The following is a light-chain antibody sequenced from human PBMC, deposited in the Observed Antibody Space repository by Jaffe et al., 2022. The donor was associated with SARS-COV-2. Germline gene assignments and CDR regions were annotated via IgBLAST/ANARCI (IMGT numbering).Light chain of an antibody. Sequence: QSVLTQPPSVSAAPGQKVTISCSGGNSSGGGRYVAWYQQLPGAAPKLLIYDNNKRPSGVPDRFSGSKSGTTATLGITGLQTGDEADYYCETWDSSLNVGVFGGGTKLTVL. CDR2: DNN. V-gene: IGLV1-51*01. CDR3: ETWDSSLNVGV. J-gene: IGLJ3*02. CDR1: NSSGGGRY.